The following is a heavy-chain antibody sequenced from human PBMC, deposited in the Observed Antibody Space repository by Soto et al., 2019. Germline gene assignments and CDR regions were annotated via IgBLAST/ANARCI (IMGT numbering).Heavy chain of an antibody. D-gene: IGHD4-17*01. CDR2: ISAYNGNT. CDR1: GYTFTSYG. Sequence: QVQLVQSGAEVKKPGASVKVSCKASGYTFTSYGISWVRQAPGQGLEWMGWISAYNGNTNYAQKLQGRVTMTTDTSTSTAXMELRSLRSDDTAVYYCARDRGRDPYGDYGGPFDYWGQGTLVTVSS. J-gene: IGHJ4*02. CDR3: ARDRGRDPYGDYGGPFDY. V-gene: IGHV1-18*01.